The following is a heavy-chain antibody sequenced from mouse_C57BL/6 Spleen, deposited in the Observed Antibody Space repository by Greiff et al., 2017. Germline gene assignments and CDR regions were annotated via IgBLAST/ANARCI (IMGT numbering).Heavy chain of an antibody. D-gene: IGHD1-1*01. CDR2: YPGSGNTY. CDR3: REDGSSPWFAY. CDR1: YTFTDYYM. V-gene: IGHV1-83*01. Sequence: VQLQQSGPELVKPGASVKMSCKASGYTFTDYYMHWVKQKPGKGLEWIGEIYPGSGNTYYNEKFKGKATLTADTSSSTAYMQLSSLTAEDSAVYFCAREDGSSPWFAYWGQGTLVTVSA. J-gene: IGHJ3*01.